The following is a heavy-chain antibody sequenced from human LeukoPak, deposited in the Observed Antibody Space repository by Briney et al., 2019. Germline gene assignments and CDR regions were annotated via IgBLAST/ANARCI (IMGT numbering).Heavy chain of an antibody. V-gene: IGHV6-1*01. Sequence: SQTLSLTCAISGDSVSSNSAAWNWIRQSPSRGLEWLGGTYYRSKWYNDYAVSVKSRISINPDTSKNQFSLQLNSVTPEDTAVYYCARVLLWFGEDPLMDVWGKGTTVTVSS. CDR3: ARVLLWFGEDPLMDV. CDR1: GDSVSSNSAA. J-gene: IGHJ6*03. CDR2: TYYRSKWYN. D-gene: IGHD3-10*01.